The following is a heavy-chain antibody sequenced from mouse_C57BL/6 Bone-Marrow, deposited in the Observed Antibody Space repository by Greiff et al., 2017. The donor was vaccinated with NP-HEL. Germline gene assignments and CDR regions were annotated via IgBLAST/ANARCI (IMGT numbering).Heavy chain of an antibody. Sequence: VQLQQSGAELVKPGASVKISCKASGYAFSSYWMNWVKQRPGKGLEWIGQIYPGDGDTNYNGKLKGKATLTADKSSSTAYMQRSRLTSEDSAVYFCAREGSNSFGYWGQGTALTVSS. CDR3: AREGSNSFGY. D-gene: IGHD5-1*01. J-gene: IGHJ2*01. CDR2: IYPGDGDT. V-gene: IGHV1-80*01. CDR1: GYAFSSYW.